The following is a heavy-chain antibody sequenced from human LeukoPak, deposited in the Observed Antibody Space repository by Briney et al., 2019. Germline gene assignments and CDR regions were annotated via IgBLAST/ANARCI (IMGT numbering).Heavy chain of an antibody. CDR3: AREAEYYDFWSGYRNWFDP. CDR1: XXXXXXXX. D-gene: IGHD3-3*01. V-gene: IGHV4-34*01. Sequence: LSXTCAVXXXXXXXXXWSWXRXPPGXXLXXXXXXXXSGSTNYNPSLKSRVTISVDTSKNQLSLKLSSVTAADTAVYYCAREAEYYDFWSGYRNWFDPWGQGTLVTVS. CDR2: XXXSGST. J-gene: IGHJ5*02.